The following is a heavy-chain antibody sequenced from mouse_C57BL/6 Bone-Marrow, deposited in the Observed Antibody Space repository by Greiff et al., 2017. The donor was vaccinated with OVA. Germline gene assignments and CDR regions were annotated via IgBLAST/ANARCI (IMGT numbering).Heavy chain of an antibody. Sequence: QVQLQQSGPELVKPGASVKLSCKASGYTFTSYDINWVKQRPGQGLEWIGWIYPRDGSTKYNEKFKGKATLTVDTSSSTAYMGLHSLTSEDSAVYFCARDYYGSREYYFDYWGQGTTLTVSS. CDR2: IYPRDGST. CDR3: ARDYYGSREYYFDY. J-gene: IGHJ2*01. D-gene: IGHD1-1*01. CDR1: GYTFTSYD. V-gene: IGHV1-85*01.